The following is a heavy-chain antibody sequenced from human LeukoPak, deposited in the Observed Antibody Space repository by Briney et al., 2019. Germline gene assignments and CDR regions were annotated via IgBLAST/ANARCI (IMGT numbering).Heavy chain of an antibody. CDR2: ISAHNGNT. D-gene: IGHD3-3*01. V-gene: IGHV1-18*01. J-gene: IGHJ4*02. CDR1: GYTFSSYG. Sequence: ASVKVSCKASGYTFSSYGITWVRQAPGQGLEWMGWISAHNGNTNYAQNLQGRVTMTTDTSTSTAYMELRSLRSDDTAVYYCARGHSAIFGVVTSDYWGQGTLVTVFS. CDR3: ARGHSAIFGVVTSDY.